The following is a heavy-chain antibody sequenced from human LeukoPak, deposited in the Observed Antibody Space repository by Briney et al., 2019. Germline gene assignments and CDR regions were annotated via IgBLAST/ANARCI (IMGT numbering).Heavy chain of an antibody. D-gene: IGHD6-19*01. CDR1: GYTFTSYG. V-gene: IGHV1-18*01. CDR2: ISAYNGNT. J-gene: IGHJ6*02. Sequence: ASVKVSCKASGYTFTSYGISWVRQAPGQGLEWMGWISAYNGNTNYAQKLQGRVTMTTDTSTSTAYMELRSLRSDDTAVYYCARDKAVAGTGLYYYYYGMDVWGQGTTVTVSS. CDR3: ARDKAVAGTGLYYYYYGMDV.